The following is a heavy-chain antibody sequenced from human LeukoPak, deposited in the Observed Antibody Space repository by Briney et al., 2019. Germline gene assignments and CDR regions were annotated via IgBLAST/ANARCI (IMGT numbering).Heavy chain of an antibody. V-gene: IGHV1-2*02. D-gene: IGHD1-14*01. CDR3: ARDMTGGIWARATSFDH. J-gene: IGHJ4*02. CDR2: INPDSGGS. Sequence: ASVKVFCKTSGYTFSAFYMHWVRQAPGQGPEWMGWINPDSGGSEYGQKFQGRVTFTSDTSSTTIYMEVRSLKSGDTAVYYCARDMTGGIWARATSFDHWGQGTLVTVSS. CDR1: GYTFSAFY.